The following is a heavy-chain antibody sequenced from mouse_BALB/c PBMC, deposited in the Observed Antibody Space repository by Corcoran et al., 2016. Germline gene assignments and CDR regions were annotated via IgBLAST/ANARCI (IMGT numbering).Heavy chain of an antibody. CDR2: INTYTGEP. D-gene: IGHD2-2*01. CDR1: GGTLTNSG. V-gene: IGHV9-1*02. CDR3: ARIYYGYDAAY. Sequence: QIQFVKSEPKMNKPVVTVQISCKGSGGTLTNSGLNWVKQAQGKGLKWMGVINTYTGEPTYDDDFKGRFAFSLETSASTSYLQINNLKNEDMATYFCARIYYGYDAAYWGQGTLVTVSA. J-gene: IGHJ3*01.